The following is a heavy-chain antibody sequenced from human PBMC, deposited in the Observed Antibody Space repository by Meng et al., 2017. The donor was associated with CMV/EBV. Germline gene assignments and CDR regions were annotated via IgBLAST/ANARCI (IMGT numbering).Heavy chain of an antibody. CDR1: GSFSGYY. J-gene: IGHJ5*02. V-gene: IGHV4-34*01. CDR2: INHSGST. Sequence: GSFSGYYWSWIRQPPGKGLEWIGEINHSGSTNYNPSLKSRVTISVDTSKNQFSLKLSSVTAADTAVYYCARGKRRGYSDGYWFGFDPWGQGTLVTVSS. CDR3: ARGKRRGYSDGYWFGFDP. D-gene: IGHD5-18*01.